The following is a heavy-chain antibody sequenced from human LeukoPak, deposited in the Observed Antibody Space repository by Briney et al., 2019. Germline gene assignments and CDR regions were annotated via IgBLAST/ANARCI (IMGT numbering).Heavy chain of an antibody. CDR1: GGTFSSYA. J-gene: IGHJ4*02. D-gene: IGHD3-9*01. Sequence: SVKVSCKASGGTFSSYAISWVRQAPGQGLEWMGRIIPILGIANYAQKFQGRVTITADKSTSTAYMELSSLRSEDTAVYYCARAPLDNYDILTGYTYWGQGTLVTVSS. V-gene: IGHV1-69*04. CDR2: IIPILGIA. CDR3: ARAPLDNYDILTGYTY.